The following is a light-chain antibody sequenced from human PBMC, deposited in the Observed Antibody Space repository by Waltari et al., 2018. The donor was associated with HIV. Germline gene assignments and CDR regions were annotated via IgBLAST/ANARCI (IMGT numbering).Light chain of an antibody. CDR2: RND. Sequence: QYVLTQPPSASGTPGQRVTISCSGSTSNIGYNYVYWYQQFPGTAPKLLIDRNDQRPSGVPDRFSGSKSGTSASLAITGLRSEDEADYYCATWDDGLSGRRVFGGGTKLTVL. J-gene: IGLJ3*02. CDR3: ATWDDGLSGRRV. CDR1: TSNIGYNY. V-gene: IGLV1-47*01.